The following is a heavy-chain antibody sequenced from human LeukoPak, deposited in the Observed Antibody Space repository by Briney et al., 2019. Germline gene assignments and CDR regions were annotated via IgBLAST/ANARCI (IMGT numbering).Heavy chain of an antibody. J-gene: IGHJ6*03. D-gene: IGHD2-21*01. V-gene: IGHV3-30*03. CDR1: GFTFSSYG. CDR2: ISYDGSNK. CDR3: ARGALWAYYMDV. Sequence: GGSLRLSCAASGFTFSSYGMHWVRQAPGKGLEWVAVISYDGSNKYYADSVKGRFTISRDNARDTVYLQMNSLRAEDTAVYYCARGALWAYYMDVWGKGTTVTVSS.